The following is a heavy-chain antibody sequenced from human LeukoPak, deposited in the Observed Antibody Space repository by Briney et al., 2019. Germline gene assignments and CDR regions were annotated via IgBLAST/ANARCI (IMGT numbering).Heavy chain of an antibody. V-gene: IGHV4-28*01. CDR3: ARSGYVGFFDY. D-gene: IGHD5-18*01. J-gene: IGHJ4*02. Sequence: SETLSLTCAVSGYSIGSSNWWGWIRQPPGKGLEWIGYIYYSGSTYYNPSLKSRVTMSVDTSKSQFSLKLSSVTAVDTAVYYCARSGYVGFFDYWGQGTLVTVSS. CDR2: IYYSGST. CDR1: GYSIGSSNW.